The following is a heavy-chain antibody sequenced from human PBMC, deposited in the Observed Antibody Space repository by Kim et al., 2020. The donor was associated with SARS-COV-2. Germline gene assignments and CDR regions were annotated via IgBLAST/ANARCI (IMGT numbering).Heavy chain of an antibody. V-gene: IGHV3-23*01. CDR1: GFSFTNYA. CDR2: ISGSGGDT. D-gene: IGHD3-10*01. J-gene: IGHJ4*02. Sequence: GGSLRLSCVGSGFSFTNYAMSWVRQAPGKGLDWVSRISGSGGDTFYADSVKGRFTISRDNSKNTLYLQMNSLRVEDTAVYYCTRFKWFGEEVFWGQGTLVIVSS. CDR3: TRFKWFGEEVF.